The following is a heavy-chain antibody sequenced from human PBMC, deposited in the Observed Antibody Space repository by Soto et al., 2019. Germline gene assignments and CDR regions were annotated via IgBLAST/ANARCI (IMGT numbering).Heavy chain of an antibody. J-gene: IGHJ4*02. CDR3: ARDRDDYGSGNYYNRIDF. CDR1: GGIFSTYA. CDR2: IIPLFGTP. V-gene: IGHV1-69*01. Sequence: QVQLVQSGAEVKKPGSSVKVSCKASGGIFSTYAISWLRQAPGQGLEWMGGIIPLFGTPNCAQRFQGRVTITADESTSTAYMVLSRLRSEDTAVYYCARDRDDYGSGNYYNRIDFWGQGTLVTVSS. D-gene: IGHD3-10*01.